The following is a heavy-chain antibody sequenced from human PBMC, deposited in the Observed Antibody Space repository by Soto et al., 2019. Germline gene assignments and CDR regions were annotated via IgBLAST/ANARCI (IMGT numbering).Heavy chain of an antibody. D-gene: IGHD2-2*01. CDR3: ARQTTYSSSWFDY. J-gene: IGHJ5*01. V-gene: IGHV4-4*07. Sequence: SETLSLTCTVSGGSISNYYWTWIRQPAGKGLEWIGRIYTSGSTNYNPSLKSRVTLSVDTSKNQFSLKLSSVTAADTALYYCARQTTYSSSWFDYWGHGTLVTVSS. CDR2: IYTSGST. CDR1: GGSISNYY.